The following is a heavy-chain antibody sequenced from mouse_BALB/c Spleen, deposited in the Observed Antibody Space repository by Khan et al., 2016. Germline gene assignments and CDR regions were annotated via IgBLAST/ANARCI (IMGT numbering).Heavy chain of an antibody. J-gene: IGHJ2*01. Sequence: EVELVESGGGLVKPGGSLKLSCAASGFTFSDYYMYWVRQTPEKRLEWVATISDGGSYTYYPDSVKGRFTISSDNAKNNLYLQMSSLKSEDTAMYYCARDRCDYFDYWGQGTTLTVSS. CDR1: GFTFSDYY. D-gene: IGHD2-14*01. V-gene: IGHV5-4*02. CDR2: ISDGGSYT. CDR3: ARDRCDYFDY.